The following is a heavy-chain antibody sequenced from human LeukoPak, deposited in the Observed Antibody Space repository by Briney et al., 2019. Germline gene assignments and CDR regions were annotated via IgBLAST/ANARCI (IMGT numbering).Heavy chain of an antibody. Sequence: KPSETLSLTCTVSGGSIISYYWSWIRQPPGKGLEWIGYIYYSGSTNYNPSLESRVTISVDTSKNQFSLKLSSVTAADTAVYYCARSYYGSGSYSHFDYWGQGTLVTVSS. CDR1: GGSIISYY. V-gene: IGHV4-59*01. D-gene: IGHD3-10*01. CDR2: IYYSGST. J-gene: IGHJ4*02. CDR3: ARSYYGSGSYSHFDY.